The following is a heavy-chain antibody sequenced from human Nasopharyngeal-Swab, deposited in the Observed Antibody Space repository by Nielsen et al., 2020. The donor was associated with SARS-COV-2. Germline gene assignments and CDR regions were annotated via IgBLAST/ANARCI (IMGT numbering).Heavy chain of an antibody. V-gene: IGHV3-74*01. CDR3: ARGGRNGYNYNLNS. CDR2: INGDGGST. D-gene: IGHD5-24*01. J-gene: IGHJ4*02. CDR1: GFTFSDYW. Sequence: GESLKISCAASGFTFSDYWMHWVRQTPGKGLVWVSRINGDGGSTNYADSVKGRFTISRDTAANTVYLLMNSLRAEDTALYFCARGGRNGYNYNLNSWGQGTLVTVSS.